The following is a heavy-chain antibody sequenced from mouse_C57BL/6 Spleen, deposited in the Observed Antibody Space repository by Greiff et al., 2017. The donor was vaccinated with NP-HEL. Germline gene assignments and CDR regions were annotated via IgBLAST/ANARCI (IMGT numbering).Heavy chain of an antibody. V-gene: IGHV5-9-1*02. D-gene: IGHD1-1*01. CDR3: TRDGVDYYGSSGDFDY. CDR2: ISSGGDYI. CDR1: GFTFSSYA. Sequence: EVKLVESGEGLVKPGGSLKLSCAASGFTFSSYAMSWVRQTPEKRLEWVAYISSGGDYIYYADTVKGRFTISRDNARNTLYLQMSSLKAEDTAMYYCTRDGVDYYGSSGDFDYWGQGTTLTVSS. J-gene: IGHJ2*01.